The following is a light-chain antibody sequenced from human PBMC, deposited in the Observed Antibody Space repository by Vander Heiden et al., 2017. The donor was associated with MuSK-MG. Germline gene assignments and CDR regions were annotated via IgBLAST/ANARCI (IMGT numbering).Light chain of an antibody. CDR1: NVGSKS. V-gene: IGLV3-21*03. CDR2: DDS. Sequence: SVLTQPPPVSVAPGKIARITSGGNNVGSKSVHWYQQKPGQAPVLVVYDDSDRPSGIPERFSGSNSGNTATLTISRVEAGDEADYYCQVWDSSSDHPVFGGGTKLTVL. CDR3: QVWDSSSDHPV. J-gene: IGLJ2*01.